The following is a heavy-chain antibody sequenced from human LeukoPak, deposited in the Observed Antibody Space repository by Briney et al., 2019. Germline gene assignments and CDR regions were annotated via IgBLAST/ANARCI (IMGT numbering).Heavy chain of an antibody. J-gene: IGHJ5*02. CDR2: ISGSGGST. V-gene: IGHV3-23*01. CDR3: AKDVVRGSGRVNWFDP. CDR1: GFTFSSYS. Sequence: GGSLRLSCAASGFTFSSYSMSWVRQAPGKGLEWVSAISGSGGSTYYADSVKGRFTISRDNSKNTLYLQMDSLRAEDTAVYYCAKDVVRGSGRVNWFDPWGQGTLVTVSS. D-gene: IGHD3-10*01.